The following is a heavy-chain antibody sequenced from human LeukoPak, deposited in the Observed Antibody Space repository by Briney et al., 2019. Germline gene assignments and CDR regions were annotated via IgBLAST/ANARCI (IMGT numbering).Heavy chain of an antibody. V-gene: IGHV3-13*04. D-gene: IGHD6-19*01. Sequence: GGSLRLSCAASGFTFSSYDMHWVRQATGKGLEWVSVIGTSGDTYYAGSVKGRFTISRENAKNSLYLQMNSLSAGDTAVYFCSRVGSSGWPNYFDSWGQGTLVTVSS. J-gene: IGHJ4*02. CDR3: SRVGSSGWPNYFDS. CDR2: IGTSGDT. CDR1: GFTFSSYD.